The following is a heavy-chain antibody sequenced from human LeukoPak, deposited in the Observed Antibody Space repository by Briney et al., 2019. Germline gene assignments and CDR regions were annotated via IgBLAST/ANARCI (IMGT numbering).Heavy chain of an antibody. J-gene: IGHJ5*02. Sequence: SETLSLTCTVSGDSIRSYHWNWLRQPPGKGLEWIGYIYYSGSTKYNPSLRSRVTISVDTSKNQFSLKLSSVTAADTAVYYCARDGAEGNWFDPWGQGTLVTVSS. V-gene: IGHV4-59*01. CDR1: GDSIRSYH. CDR3: ARDGAEGNWFDP. D-gene: IGHD3-16*01. CDR2: IYYSGST.